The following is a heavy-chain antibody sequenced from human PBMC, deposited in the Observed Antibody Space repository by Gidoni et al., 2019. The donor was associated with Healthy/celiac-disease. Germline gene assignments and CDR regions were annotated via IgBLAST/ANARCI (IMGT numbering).Heavy chain of an antibody. CDR3: ARDLGHGYNWMGTYDY. D-gene: IGHD1-1*01. J-gene: IGHJ4*02. Sequence: QVQLVESGGGLVKPGGSLRLSCEASGFTFRAYYMIWSRQAPGKGLEWVSYISSGGSSIYYADSVEGRFTISRDNAKNSLYLQMNSLRAEDTAVYYCARDLGHGYNWMGTYDYWGQGTLVTVSS. CDR1: GFTFRAYY. V-gene: IGHV3-11*01. CDR2: ISSGGSSI.